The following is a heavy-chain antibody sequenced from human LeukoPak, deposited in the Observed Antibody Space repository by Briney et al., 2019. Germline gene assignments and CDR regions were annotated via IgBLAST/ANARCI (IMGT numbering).Heavy chain of an antibody. CDR3: AREGPSYYDSSGYHFDY. V-gene: IGHV1-46*01. CDR2: INPSGGST. Sequence: ASVKVSCKASGYTFTSYYMHWVRQAPGQGLEWMGIINPSGGSTSYAQKFQGRVTMTRDTSTSTVYMELSSLRSEDTAVYYCAREGPSYYDSSGYHFDYWGQGTLVTVSS. D-gene: IGHD3-22*01. J-gene: IGHJ4*02. CDR1: GYTFTSYY.